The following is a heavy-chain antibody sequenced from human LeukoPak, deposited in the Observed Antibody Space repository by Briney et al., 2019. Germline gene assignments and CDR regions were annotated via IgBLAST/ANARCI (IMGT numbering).Heavy chain of an antibody. V-gene: IGHV3-74*01. CDR1: GFTLSTYW. CDR3: AKGGTTAIFYGIDV. CDR2: INNDGSTT. Sequence: GGSLRLSCAASGFTLSTYWMHWVRQAPGKGLLWVSFINNDGSTTSYADSVRGRFTISRDNAKNTLYLQMNSLRAEDTAVYYCAKGGTTAIFYGIDVWGQGTTVTVSS. D-gene: IGHD5-18*01. J-gene: IGHJ6*02.